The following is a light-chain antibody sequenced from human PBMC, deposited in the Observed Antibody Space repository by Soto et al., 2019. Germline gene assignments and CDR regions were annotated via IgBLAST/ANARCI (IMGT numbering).Light chain of an antibody. CDR3: QQYGTSFPNT. Sequence: EIVLTQSPGTLSLSPGESATLSCRASQSVSSSDLAWYQHKPGQAPRLLMYAASSRATDIPDRFSGSGSGTDFTLTISRLEPEDFAVYYCQQYGTSFPNTFGQGTKLEIK. CDR1: QSVSSSD. J-gene: IGKJ2*01. CDR2: AAS. V-gene: IGKV3-20*01.